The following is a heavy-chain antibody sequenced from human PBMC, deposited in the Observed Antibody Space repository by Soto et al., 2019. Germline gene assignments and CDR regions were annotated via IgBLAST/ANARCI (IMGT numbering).Heavy chain of an antibody. Sequence: PSETLSLTCTVSGGSISSEGYYWSWIRQHPGKGLEWIGYVYHSGSTHYNPSLKSRVIISVDTSENQFYLHLRSVTAADTAVYYFGRAGLNSTSWYKYFQLGGQGTLVTVSS. D-gene: IGHD6-13*01. J-gene: IGHJ1*01. CDR2: VYHSGST. CDR3: GRAGLNSTSWYKYFQL. CDR1: GGSISSEGYY. V-gene: IGHV4-31*02.